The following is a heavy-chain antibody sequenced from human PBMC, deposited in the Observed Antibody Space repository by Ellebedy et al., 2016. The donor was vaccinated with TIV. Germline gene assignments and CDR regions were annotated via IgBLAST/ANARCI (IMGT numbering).Heavy chain of an antibody. CDR1: GGSFSGYY. Sequence: MPSETLSLTCAVYGGSFSGYYWSWIRQPPGKGLEWIGEINHSRITNYNPSLKSQVTISVDTSKNQFSLKLSSVTAADTAVYYCARWVAVAATYCDYWGQGTLVTVSS. CDR2: INHSRIT. CDR3: ARWVAVAATYCDY. J-gene: IGHJ4*02. V-gene: IGHV4-34*01. D-gene: IGHD6-19*01.